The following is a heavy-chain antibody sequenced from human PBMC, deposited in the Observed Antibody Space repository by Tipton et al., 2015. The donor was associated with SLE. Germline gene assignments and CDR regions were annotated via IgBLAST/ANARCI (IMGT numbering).Heavy chain of an antibody. J-gene: IGHJ4*02. CDR1: GYTFTSYG. D-gene: IGHD5-18*01. CDR3: ARPSGYTAMAPYYYYFDY. CDR2: ISAYNGNT. V-gene: IGHV1-18*01. Sequence: QSGAEVKKPGASVKVSCKASGYTFTSYGISWVRQAPGQGLEWMGWISAYNGNTNYAQKLQGRVTMTTDTSTSTAYMELRSLRSDDPAVYYCARPSGYTAMAPYYYYFDYWGQGTLVTVSS.